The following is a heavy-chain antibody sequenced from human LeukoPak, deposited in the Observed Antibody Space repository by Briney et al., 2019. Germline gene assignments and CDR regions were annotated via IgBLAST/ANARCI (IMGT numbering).Heavy chain of an antibody. D-gene: IGHD6-19*01. CDR2: IRNKAYGGTT. J-gene: IGHJ4*02. CDR1: GFIFGDYA. CDR3: TRALWPVWPSY. Sequence: PGGSLRLSCTASGFIFGDYAMSWFRQAPGKGLEWVGFIRNKAYGGTTEYAASVKGRFTISIDDSKSIAYMQMNRLKTEDTAVYYCTRALWPVWPSYWGQGTLVTVSS. V-gene: IGHV3-49*03.